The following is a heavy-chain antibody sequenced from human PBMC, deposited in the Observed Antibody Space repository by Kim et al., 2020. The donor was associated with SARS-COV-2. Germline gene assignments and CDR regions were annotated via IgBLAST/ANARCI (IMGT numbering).Heavy chain of an antibody. D-gene: IGHD3-16*01. Sequence: ASVKVSCKVSGYTLTELSMHWVRQAPGKGLEWMGGFDPEDGETIYAQKFQGRVTMTEDTSTDTAYMELSSLRSEDTAVYYCATWGYYYYGMDVWGQGTTVTVSS. CDR2: FDPEDGET. CDR1: GYTLTELS. V-gene: IGHV1-24*01. CDR3: ATWGYYYYGMDV. J-gene: IGHJ6*02.